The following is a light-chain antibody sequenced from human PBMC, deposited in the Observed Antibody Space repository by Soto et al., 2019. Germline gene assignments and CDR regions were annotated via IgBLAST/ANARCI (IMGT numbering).Light chain of an antibody. CDR3: HQYNNWPRT. J-gene: IGKJ1*01. Sequence: EIVMTQSPATLSVSPGERVTLSCRASQSVSSDLAWYQQKSGQAPRLLIYGAFTRATGIPARFSGSGSETEFTLTISSLQSEDFAVYYCHQYNNWPRTFGQGTKVDIK. CDR1: QSVSSD. V-gene: IGKV3-15*01. CDR2: GAF.